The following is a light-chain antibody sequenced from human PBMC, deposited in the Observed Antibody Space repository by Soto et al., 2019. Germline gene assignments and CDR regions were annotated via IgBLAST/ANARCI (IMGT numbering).Light chain of an antibody. CDR2: AAS. V-gene: IGKV3-15*01. Sequence: EIVLTQSPGTLSLSPCERATPSCRSSQSVSSSYLAWYQQKPGQAPRLLIYAASSRATGIPARFSGSGSGTEFALTISSLQSVDFAVYYCQQYKTWPRTFGQGTKVDVK. CDR1: QSVSSSY. J-gene: IGKJ1*01. CDR3: QQYKTWPRT.